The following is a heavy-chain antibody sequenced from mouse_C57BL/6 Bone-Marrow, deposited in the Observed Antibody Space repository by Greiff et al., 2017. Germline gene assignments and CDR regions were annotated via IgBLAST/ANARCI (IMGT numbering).Heavy chain of an antibody. V-gene: IGHV5-6*03. CDR2: ISSGGSYT. J-gene: IGHJ4*01. D-gene: IGHD1-1*01. CDR1: GFTFSSYA. Sequence: EVMLMESGGGLVKPGGSLKLSCAASGFTFSSYAMSWVRQTPDKRLEWVANISSGGSYTYYPDLVKGRFTISRDNAKNTRYPKMSSLKYEDTAMSYGARRAFYYGSSSRAMDYWGQGTSVTVSS. CDR3: ARRAFYYGSSSRAMDY.